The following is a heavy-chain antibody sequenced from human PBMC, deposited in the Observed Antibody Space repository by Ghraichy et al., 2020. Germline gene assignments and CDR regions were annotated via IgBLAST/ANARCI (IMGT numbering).Heavy chain of an antibody. J-gene: IGHJ4*02. CDR2: ISAYNGNT. Sequence: ASVKVSCKASGYTFTSSGISWVRQAPVQGLEWMGWISAYNGNTNYAQKLQGRVTMTTDTSTSTAYMELRSLRSDDTAVYYCARLRTYYDILTGYLFDYWGQGFLVYVSS. V-gene: IGHV1-18*01. CDR1: GYTFTSSG. D-gene: IGHD3-9*01. CDR3: ARLRTYYDILTGYLFDY.